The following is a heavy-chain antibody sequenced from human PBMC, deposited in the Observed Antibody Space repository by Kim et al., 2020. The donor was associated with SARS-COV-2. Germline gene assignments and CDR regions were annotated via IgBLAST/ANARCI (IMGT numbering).Heavy chain of an antibody. CDR1: GFNFINYE. D-gene: IGHD3-22*01. J-gene: IGHJ4*02. Sequence: GGSLRLSCAASGFNFINYEMHWFRQAPGKGLEWVAVISSDGTDKSHAESVQGRFSISRDTPNKTLYLQMDSLRVEDTAVYYCVKAPYFYDSSGYLNWGLGTVVTVSS. CDR3: VKAPYFYDSSGYLN. CDR2: ISSDGTDK. V-gene: IGHV3-30-3*01.